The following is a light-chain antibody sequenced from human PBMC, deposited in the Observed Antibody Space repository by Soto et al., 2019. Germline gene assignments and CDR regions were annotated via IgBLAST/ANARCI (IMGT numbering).Light chain of an antibody. CDR1: SSDVGGFNY. J-gene: IGLJ1*01. V-gene: IGLV2-14*01. CDR2: EVS. Sequence: QSALTQPASVSGSLGQSITISCTGTSSDVGGFNYVSWYQQHPGKAPKLMIYEVSNRPSGVSNRFSGSKSGNTASLTISGLQAEDEADYYFSSYTSSSTYVFGSGTKVTVL. CDR3: SSYTSSSTYV.